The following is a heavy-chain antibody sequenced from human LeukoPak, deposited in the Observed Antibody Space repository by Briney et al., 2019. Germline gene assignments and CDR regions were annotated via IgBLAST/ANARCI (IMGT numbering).Heavy chain of an antibody. CDR3: ARLSGFGVVPSNDAFDI. Sequence: SETLSLTCTVSGGSISSSSYYWGWIRQPPGKGLEWIGSIYYSGSTYYNPSLKSRVTISVDTSKNQFSLKLSSVTAADTAVYYCARLSGFGVVPSNDAFDIWGQGTMVTVSS. J-gene: IGHJ3*02. CDR2: IYYSGST. CDR1: GGSISSSSYY. D-gene: IGHD2-15*01. V-gene: IGHV4-39*01.